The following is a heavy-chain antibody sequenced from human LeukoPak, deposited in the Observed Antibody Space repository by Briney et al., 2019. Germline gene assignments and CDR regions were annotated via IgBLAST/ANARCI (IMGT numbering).Heavy chain of an antibody. CDR2: INHSGST. Sequence: SETLSLTCAVYGGSVSGYYWSWIRQPPGKGLEWIGEINHSGSTNYNPSLKSRVTISVDTSKNQFSLKLSSVTAADPAVYYCARGPLRGGSYRYTPRFAFDIWGQGTMVSVSS. D-gene: IGHD3-16*02. CDR3: ARGPLRGGSYRYTPRFAFDI. J-gene: IGHJ3*02. CDR1: GGSVSGYY. V-gene: IGHV4-34*01.